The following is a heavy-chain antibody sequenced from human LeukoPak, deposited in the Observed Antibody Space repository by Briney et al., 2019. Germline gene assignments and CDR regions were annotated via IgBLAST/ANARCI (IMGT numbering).Heavy chain of an antibody. V-gene: IGHV3-11*01. Sequence: GGSLRLSCAASGFTFTDYYMTWIRQAPGMGLEWISYISRSGITIKYADSVKGRFTISRDNAKNSLYLQMNSLRAEDTALYYCAKDLSSSSWYRYFDYWGQGTLVTVSS. CDR1: GFTFTDYY. CDR3: AKDLSSSSWYRYFDY. J-gene: IGHJ4*02. D-gene: IGHD6-13*01. CDR2: ISRSGITI.